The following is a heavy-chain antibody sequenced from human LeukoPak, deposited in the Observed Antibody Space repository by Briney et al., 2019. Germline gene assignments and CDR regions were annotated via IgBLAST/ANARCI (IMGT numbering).Heavy chain of an antibody. V-gene: IGHV3-23*01. CDR1: GFIFSNHA. CDR2: LSNRGDNT. CDR3: AKEFSGGWSFDY. Sequence: GGSLRLSCAASGFIFSNHAMSWVRRAPGEGLEWVSGLSNRGDNTIYADSVKGRFTISRDNSKNTMFLQMNSLRVEDTAVYYCAKEFSGGWSFDYWGQGTLVTVSS. D-gene: IGHD6-19*01. J-gene: IGHJ4*02.